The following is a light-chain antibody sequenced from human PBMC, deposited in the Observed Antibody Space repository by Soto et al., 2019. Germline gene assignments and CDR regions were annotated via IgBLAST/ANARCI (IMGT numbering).Light chain of an antibody. CDR1: QSVSSN. V-gene: IGKV3-20*01. J-gene: IGKJ5*01. CDR3: QHYGSSPPIT. CDR2: CAS. Sequence: EIVMTQSPATLSVSPGERSTLSCRASQSVSSNLAWYQQKPGQAPRLLIYCASSRATGIPDRFSGGGSGTDFTLTISRLEPEDFAVYYCQHYGSSPPITFGQGTRLE.